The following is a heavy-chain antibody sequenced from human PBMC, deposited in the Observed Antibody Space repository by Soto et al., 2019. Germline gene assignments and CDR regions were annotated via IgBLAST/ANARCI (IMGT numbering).Heavy chain of an antibody. J-gene: IGHJ6*02. Sequence: QVQLVESGGGVVQPGRSLRLSCAASGFTFISYAMHWVRQAPGKGLEWVAVISFDGSTEYYADSVKGRFTISRDNSKNTVYLQMNSLRSEDTAVYYWARSRHCSGIYTHFYYGLDVWGQGTTVTVSS. CDR1: GFTFISYA. CDR2: ISFDGSTE. D-gene: IGHD3-10*02. V-gene: IGHV3-30-3*01. CDR3: ARSRHCSGIYTHFYYGLDV.